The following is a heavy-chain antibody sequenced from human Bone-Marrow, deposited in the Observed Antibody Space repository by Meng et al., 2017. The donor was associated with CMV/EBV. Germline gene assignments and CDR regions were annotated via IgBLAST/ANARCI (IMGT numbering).Heavy chain of an antibody. CDR2: INPNSGGT. J-gene: IGHJ6*02. CDR1: GYTFTGYY. V-gene: IGHV1-2*02. CDR3: ARVQLGVAGRFGAYGMDV. D-gene: IGHD6-19*01. Sequence: ASVKVSCKASGYTFTGYYMHWVRQAPGQGLEWMGWINPNSGGTNYAQKFQGRVTMTRDTSISTAYMELSRLRSDDTAVYYCARVQLGVAGRFGAYGMDVWAQGTTVTVSS.